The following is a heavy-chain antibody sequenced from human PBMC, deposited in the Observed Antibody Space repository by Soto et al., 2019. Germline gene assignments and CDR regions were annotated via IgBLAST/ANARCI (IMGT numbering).Heavy chain of an antibody. CDR3: ARQTGGRVLESNWFDP. D-gene: IGHD3-3*02. CDR1: GGSISSSSYY. J-gene: IGHJ5*02. Sequence: PSETLSLTCTVSGGSISSSSYYWGWIRQPPGKGLEWIGSIYYSGSTYYNPSLKSRVTISVDTSKNQFSLKLSSVTAADTAVYYCARQTGGRVLESNWFDPWGQGTLVTVSS. V-gene: IGHV4-39*01. CDR2: IYYSGST.